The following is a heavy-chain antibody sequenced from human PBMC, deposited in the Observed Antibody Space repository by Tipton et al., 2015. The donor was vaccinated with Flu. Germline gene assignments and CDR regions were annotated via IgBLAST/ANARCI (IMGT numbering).Heavy chain of an antibody. Sequence: SLRLSCAASEFIFSTYWMHWVRQAPGKGLEWVANIKQDGSEKNYVDSVKGRFTISRDNAKNSLYLQMNSLRAEDTAVYFCARGMHYWGQGTLVTVSS. V-gene: IGHV3-7*03. J-gene: IGHJ4*02. CDR3: ARGMHY. CDR2: IKQDGSEK. CDR1: EFIFSTYW.